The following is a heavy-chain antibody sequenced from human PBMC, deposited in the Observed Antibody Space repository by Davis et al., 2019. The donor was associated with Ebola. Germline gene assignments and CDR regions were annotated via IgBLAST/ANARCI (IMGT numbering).Heavy chain of an antibody. CDR1: GYSFTSYG. D-gene: IGHD3-3*02. CDR3: ARGHFTGVTPPFDP. J-gene: IGHJ5*02. V-gene: IGHV1-8*02. CDR2: MNPNSGNT. Sequence: AASVKVSCKASGYSFTSYGISWVRQAPGQGLEWMGWMNPNSGNTGYAQKFQGRVTMTRNTSISTAYMELSSLRSEDTAVYYCARGHFTGVTPPFDPWGQGTLVTVSS.